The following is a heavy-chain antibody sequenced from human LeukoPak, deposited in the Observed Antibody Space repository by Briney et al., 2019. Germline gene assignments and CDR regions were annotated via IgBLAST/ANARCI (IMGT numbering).Heavy chain of an antibody. D-gene: IGHD3-10*01. CDR1: GGSFSGYY. V-gene: IGHV4-34*01. CDR3: ARRITMVRGVGYYYGMDV. CDR2: INQSGST. J-gene: IGHJ6*04. Sequence: SETLSLTCAVYGGSFSGYYWSWIRQPPGKGLEWIGEINQSGSTKDNPSLKSRVTISVDTSKNQFSLKLSSVTAADTAVYYCARRITMVRGVGYYYGMDVWGKGTTVTVSS.